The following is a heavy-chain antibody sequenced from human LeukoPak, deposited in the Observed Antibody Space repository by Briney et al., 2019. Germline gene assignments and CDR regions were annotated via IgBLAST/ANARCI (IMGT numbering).Heavy chain of an antibody. J-gene: IGHJ5*02. CDR2: ISSSGSTI. Sequence: GGSLRLSCAASGFTFSSYEMNWVRQAPGKGLEWVSYISSSGSTIYYADSVKGRFTISRDNAKNSLYLQMNSLRAEDTAVYYCARDSSSGGNWFDPWGQGTLVTVSS. D-gene: IGHD6-19*01. V-gene: IGHV3-48*03. CDR3: ARDSSSGGNWFDP. CDR1: GFTFSSYE.